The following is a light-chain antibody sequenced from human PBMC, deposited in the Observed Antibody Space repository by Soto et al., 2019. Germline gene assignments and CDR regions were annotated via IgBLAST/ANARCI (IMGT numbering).Light chain of an antibody. J-gene: IGKJ5*01. Sequence: DIQMTQSPSSLSASVGDRVTITCQASQNINNYLNWYQQKTGRAPKLLIYDASNLEAGVPSRFRGSGSGTDFTFTISRLQPEDIATYYCQQYENLPTFGQGTRLETK. CDR3: QQYENLPT. CDR2: DAS. V-gene: IGKV1-33*01. CDR1: QNINNY.